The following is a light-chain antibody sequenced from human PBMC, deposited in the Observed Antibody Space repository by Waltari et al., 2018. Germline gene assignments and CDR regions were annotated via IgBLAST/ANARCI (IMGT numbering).Light chain of an antibody. Sequence: SYELTQPPSVSVSPGQTASITCSGDALPEKYAYWYQQKSGQAPVLVIYEDSKRPSGIPERFSGSSSGTMATLTISGAQVEDEADYYCYSTDSSGNHRGVFGGGTKLTVL. CDR2: EDS. CDR1: ALPEKY. J-gene: IGLJ2*01. V-gene: IGLV3-10*01. CDR3: YSTDSSGNHRGV.